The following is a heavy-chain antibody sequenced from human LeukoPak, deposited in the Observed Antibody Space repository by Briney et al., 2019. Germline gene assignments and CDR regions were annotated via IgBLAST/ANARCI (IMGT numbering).Heavy chain of an antibody. J-gene: IGHJ1*01. D-gene: IGHD1-26*01. CDR1: GGSISSSNW. V-gene: IGHV4-31*11. Sequence: SETLSLTCAVSGGSISSSNWWSWVRQHPGKGLEWIGYIYYSGSTYYNPSLKSRVFIAVDTFENQFSLKLRSVTAADTAVYYCARGGSNSYFQHWGQGTLVTVSS. CDR3: ARGGSNSYFQH. CDR2: IYYSGST.